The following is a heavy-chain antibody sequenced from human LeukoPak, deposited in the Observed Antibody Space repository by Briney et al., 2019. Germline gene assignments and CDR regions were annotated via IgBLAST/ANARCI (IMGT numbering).Heavy chain of an antibody. CDR2: IPYDGSNK. J-gene: IGHJ4*02. CDR3: ARDLGYGDYLDYFDY. CDR1: GFTFSSYA. D-gene: IGHD4-17*01. Sequence: GGSLRLSCAASGFTFSSYAMHWVRQAPGKGLEWVAVIPYDGSNKYYADSVKGRFTISRDNSKNTLYLQMNSLRAEDTAVYYCARDLGYGDYLDYFDYWGQGTLVTVSS. V-gene: IGHV3-30*04.